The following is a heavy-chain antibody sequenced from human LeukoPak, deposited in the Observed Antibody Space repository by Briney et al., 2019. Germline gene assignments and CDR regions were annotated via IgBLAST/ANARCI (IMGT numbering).Heavy chain of an antibody. CDR2: ISYTGTYI. V-gene: IGHV3-21*04. D-gene: IGHD1-26*01. Sequence: GGSLRLSCAASAFSLNTYNMNWVRRAPGKGLQFVSSISYTGTYIYYADLVKGRITISRDNAQSSVYLQMNSLRAEDTAVYYCVRDRGTYRPIDYWGQGTLVTVSS. CDR3: VRDRGTYRPIDY. CDR1: AFSLNTYN. J-gene: IGHJ4*02.